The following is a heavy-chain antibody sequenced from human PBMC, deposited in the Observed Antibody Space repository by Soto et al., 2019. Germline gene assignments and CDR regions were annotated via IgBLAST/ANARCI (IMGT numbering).Heavy chain of an antibody. V-gene: IGHV3-23*01. J-gene: IGHJ5*02. Sequence: GGSLRLSCAASGFTFSTYGMTWVRQAPGKGLYWVSSISASGGSTYYADSVKGRFIISRDNSRNTMYLQMNSLRVEDTAVYYCAKDWYTGTYDNWFDPWGPGTLVTVSS. D-gene: IGHD1-26*01. CDR3: AKDWYTGTYDNWFDP. CDR2: ISASGGST. CDR1: GFTFSTYG.